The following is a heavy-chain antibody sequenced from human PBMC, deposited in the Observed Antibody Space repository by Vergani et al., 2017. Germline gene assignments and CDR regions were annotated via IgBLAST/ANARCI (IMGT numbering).Heavy chain of an antibody. Sequence: EVQLVESGGGLVKPGGSLRLSCAASGFTFSNAWMNWVRQAPGKGLEWVGRIKSKTDGGTTDYAAPVKGRVTISRADSKNTLYLQMNSLKTEDTAVYYCTTVLPSYSGSLHYGYWGQGTLVTVSS. V-gene: IGHV3-15*07. CDR3: TTVLPSYSGSLHYGY. CDR2: IKSKTDGGTT. J-gene: IGHJ4*02. CDR1: GFTFSNAW. D-gene: IGHD1-26*01.